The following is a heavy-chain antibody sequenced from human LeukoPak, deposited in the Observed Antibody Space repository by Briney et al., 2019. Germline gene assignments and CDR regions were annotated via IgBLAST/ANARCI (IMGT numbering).Heavy chain of an antibody. CDR3: ARGGATGTYVFRFDL. CDR2: ISAYNGNT. CDR1: GYTFTSYG. V-gene: IGHV1-18*01. J-gene: IGHJ2*01. D-gene: IGHD1-26*01. Sequence: ASVKVSCKASGYTFTSYGISWVRQAPGQGLEWMGWISAYNGNTNYAQKLQGRVTMTTDTSTSTAYMELRSLRSDDTAVYYCARGGATGTYVFRFDLWGRGTLVTVSS.